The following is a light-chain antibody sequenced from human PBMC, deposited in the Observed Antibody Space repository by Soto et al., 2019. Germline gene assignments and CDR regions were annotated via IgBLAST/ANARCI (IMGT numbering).Light chain of an antibody. V-gene: IGKV1-5*03. J-gene: IGKJ1*01. CDR1: ESISGW. CDR2: KAS. CDR3: QQYNSYPRT. Sequence: DIPMTQSPSTLSASVGDRVTITCRASESISGWLAWYQQKPGKAPKLVIFKASTLESGVPSRFSGSGSGTEFTLSISSVQPDDFAIYYCQQYNSYPRTFGQGTKVEIK.